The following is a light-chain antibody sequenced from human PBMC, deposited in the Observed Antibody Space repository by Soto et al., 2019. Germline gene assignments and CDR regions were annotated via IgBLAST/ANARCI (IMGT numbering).Light chain of an antibody. CDR1: SSNIGAGYD. CDR2: GNT. Sequence: QSVLTQPPSGSGAPGQRVTISCTGSSSNIGAGYDVNWYQQLPGTAPKLLIYGNTNRPSGVPDRFSGSKSGTSGSLAISGLQTEDEAEYYCQSWDTSLSGSVFGGGTKLTVL. J-gene: IGLJ2*01. V-gene: IGLV1-40*01. CDR3: QSWDTSLSGSV.